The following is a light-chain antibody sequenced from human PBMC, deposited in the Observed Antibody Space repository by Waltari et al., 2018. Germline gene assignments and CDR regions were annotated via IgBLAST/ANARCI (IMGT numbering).Light chain of an antibody. J-gene: IGKJ1*01. CDR1: QSVSKY. CDR3: QNHERLPAK. CDR2: AAS. V-gene: IGKV3-20*01. Sequence: ELVLTQSPGTLSLSPGERATLSCRASQSVSKYLAWYQQRPGQAPRLLIYAASTRATGIPDRFSGSGFGTDFSLTISSLGPEDFAVYYCQNHERLPAKFGQGTKVEIK.